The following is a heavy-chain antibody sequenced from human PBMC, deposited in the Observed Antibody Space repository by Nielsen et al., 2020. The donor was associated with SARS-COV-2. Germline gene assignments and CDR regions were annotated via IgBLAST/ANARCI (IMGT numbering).Heavy chain of an antibody. CDR2: IYKNGRT. CDR1: GLTVSSNY. CDR3: ASLTVSSSWYLGTYGMDV. D-gene: IGHD6-13*01. Sequence: GESLKISCAASGLTVSSNYMSWVRQAPGKGLEWVSVIYKNGRTYYADYVKGRFTLSRDNSKNTLYLQLNSLRVEDTAVYYCASLTVSSSWYLGTYGMDVWVQGTTVTVSS. V-gene: IGHV3-66*01. J-gene: IGHJ6*02.